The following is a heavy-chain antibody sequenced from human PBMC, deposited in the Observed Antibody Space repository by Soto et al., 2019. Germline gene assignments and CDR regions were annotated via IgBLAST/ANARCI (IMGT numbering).Heavy chain of an antibody. CDR3: ASSGIVGREVNTWFDP. J-gene: IGHJ5*02. D-gene: IGHD3-22*01. CDR2: ISYRGST. V-gene: IGHV4-59*01. Sequence: SETLSLTCTVSAGSITTSYWSWVRQPLGKALEWIGYISYRGSTNYNPSLKSRLTISIDTSKSQISLKLTSMTTADTAVYYCASSGIVGREVNTWFDPWGQGTLVTVSS. CDR1: AGSITTSY.